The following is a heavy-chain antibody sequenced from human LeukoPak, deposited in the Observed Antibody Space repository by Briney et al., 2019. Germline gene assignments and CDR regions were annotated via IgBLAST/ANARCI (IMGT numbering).Heavy chain of an antibody. Sequence: PSETLSLTCTVSGGSISSYYWSWIRQPPGKGLEWIGYIYYSGSTNYNPSLKSRVTISVDTSKNQFSLKLSPVTAADTAVYYCARGLGGPYFDYWGQGTLVTVSS. CDR3: ARGLGGPYFDY. CDR1: GGSISSYY. V-gene: IGHV4-59*12. J-gene: IGHJ4*02. CDR2: IYYSGST. D-gene: IGHD2-15*01.